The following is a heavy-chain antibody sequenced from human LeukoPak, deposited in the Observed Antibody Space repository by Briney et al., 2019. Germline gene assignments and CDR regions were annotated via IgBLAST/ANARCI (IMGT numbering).Heavy chain of an antibody. D-gene: IGHD1-26*01. J-gene: IGHJ4*02. CDR1: GGSFSGYY. Sequence: PSETLSLTCAVYGGSFSGYYWSWIRQPPGNGLEWIGEINHSGGTNYNPSLKSRVTISVDTSKNQFSLKLSSVTAADTAVYYCARYRKWELAFDYWGQGTLVTVSS. CDR2: INHSGGT. CDR3: ARYRKWELAFDY. V-gene: IGHV4-34*01.